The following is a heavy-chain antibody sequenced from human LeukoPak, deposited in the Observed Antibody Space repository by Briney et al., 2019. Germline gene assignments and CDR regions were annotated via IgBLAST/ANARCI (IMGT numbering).Heavy chain of an antibody. CDR3: ARGEQWLVQPSTYYFDY. CDR2: IYHSGST. D-gene: IGHD6-19*01. J-gene: IGHJ4*02. V-gene: IGHV4-4*02. CDR1: GGSISSSIW. Sequence: SETLSLTCDVSGGSISSSIWWSWVRQPPGKGLEWIGEIYHSGSTNYNPSLKSRVTISVDKSKNQFSLKLSSVTAADTAVYYCARGEQWLVQPSTYYFDYWGQGTLVTVSS.